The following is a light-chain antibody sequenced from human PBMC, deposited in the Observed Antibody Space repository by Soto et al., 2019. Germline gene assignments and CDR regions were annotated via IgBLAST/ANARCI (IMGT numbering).Light chain of an antibody. CDR2: GAF. CDR1: QSVSSNY. J-gene: IGKJ1*01. V-gene: IGKV3-20*01. Sequence: EIVLTQSPGPLSLSPGERATFSCRASQSVSSNYLAWYQQKPGQAPRLIIYGAFKRATGIPDRFSGSWSGTDCTLTISRMEPEDVAVYCCQQYGSSPRTFGQGTKVDI. CDR3: QQYGSSPRT.